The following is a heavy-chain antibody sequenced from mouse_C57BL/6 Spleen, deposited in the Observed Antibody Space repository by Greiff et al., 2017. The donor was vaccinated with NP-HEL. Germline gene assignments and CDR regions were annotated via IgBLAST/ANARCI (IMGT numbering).Heavy chain of an antibody. J-gene: IGHJ4*01. CDR1: GFTFSDYG. Sequence: EVKVEESGGGLVKPGGSLKLSCAASGFTFSDYGMHWVRQAPETGLEWVAYISSGSSTIYYADTVKGRFTISRDNAKNTLFLQMTSLRSEDTAMYYCARGDDYGGMDYWGQGTSVTVSS. CDR3: ARGDDYGGMDY. V-gene: IGHV5-17*01. D-gene: IGHD2-4*01. CDR2: ISSGSSTI.